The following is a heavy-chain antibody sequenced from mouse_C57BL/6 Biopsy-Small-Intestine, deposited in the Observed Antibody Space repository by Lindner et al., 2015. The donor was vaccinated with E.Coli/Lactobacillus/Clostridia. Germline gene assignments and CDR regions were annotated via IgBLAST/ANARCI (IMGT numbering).Heavy chain of an antibody. V-gene: IGHV1-14*01. CDR2: INPYNDGI. CDR3: ARSALVYFSNAMDY. D-gene: IGHD2-5*01. J-gene: IGHJ4*01. Sequence: VQLQESGPELVKPGASVKMSCKASGYTFTSYVMHWVKQKPGQGLEWIGYINPYNDGIKYNEKFKGKATLTSDKSSSTAYMELSSLTSEDSAAYYCARSALVYFSNAMDYWGQGTSVTVSS. CDR1: GYTFTSYV.